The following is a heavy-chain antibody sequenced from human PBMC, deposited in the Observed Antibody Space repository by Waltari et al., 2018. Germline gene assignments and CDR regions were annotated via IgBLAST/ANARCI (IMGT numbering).Heavy chain of an antibody. V-gene: IGHV4-31*03. CDR1: GGSISSGGYY. J-gene: IGHJ6*03. CDR3: ARVRGGEYQLLYYYYMDV. Sequence: QVQLQESGPGLVKPSQTLSLTCTVSGGSISSGGYYWSWIRQPPGKGLEWIGYIYYRGSTYYNPSLKSRVTISVDTSKNQFSLKLSSVTAANTAVYYCARVRGGEYQLLYYYYMDVWGKGTTVTVSS. D-gene: IGHD2-2*01. CDR2: IYYRGST.